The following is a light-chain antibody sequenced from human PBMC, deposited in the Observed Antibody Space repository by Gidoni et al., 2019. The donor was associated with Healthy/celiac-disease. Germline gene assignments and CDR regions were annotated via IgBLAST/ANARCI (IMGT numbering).Light chain of an antibody. CDR3: QQSYCTPPGYT. CDR1: QSISSY. CDR2: AAS. J-gene: IGKJ2*01. V-gene: IGKV1-39*01. Sequence: DIQMTKSPSSLSASVGDRVTITCRASQSISSYLNWYQQKPGKAPKLLIYAASSLQSGVPSRFSGSGSGTDFTLTISSLPPEDFATYYCQQSYCTPPGYTFGQGTKLEIK.